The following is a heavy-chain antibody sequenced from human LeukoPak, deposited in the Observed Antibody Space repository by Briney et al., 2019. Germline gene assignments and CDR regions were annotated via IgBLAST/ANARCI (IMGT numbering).Heavy chain of an antibody. CDR3: AKAGGGLEYYFDY. CDR2: ISGSGGST. Sequence: GGSLRLSCAASGFTFSSYAMSWVRQAPGKGLEWVSAISGSGGSTNYADSVKGRFTISRDNSKNTLYLQMNSLRAEDTAVYYCAKAGGGLEYYFDYWGQGTLVTVSS. J-gene: IGHJ4*02. CDR1: GFTFSSYA. D-gene: IGHD3-3*01. V-gene: IGHV3-23*01.